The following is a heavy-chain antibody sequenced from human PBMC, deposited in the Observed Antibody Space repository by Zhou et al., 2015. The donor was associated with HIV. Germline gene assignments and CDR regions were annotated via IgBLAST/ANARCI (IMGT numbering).Heavy chain of an antibody. CDR2: IIPIFGTA. V-gene: IGHV1-69*12. CDR3: ARENVVVVAATRSFDY. J-gene: IGHJ4*02. Sequence: QVQLVQSGAEVKKPGSSVKVSCKASGGTFSSYAISWVRQAPGQGLEWMGGIIPIFGTANYAQKFQGRVTITADESTSTAYMELSSLRSEDTAVYYCARENVVVVAATRSFDYVGPGNPGPPSP. CDR1: GGTFSSYA. D-gene: IGHD2-15*01.